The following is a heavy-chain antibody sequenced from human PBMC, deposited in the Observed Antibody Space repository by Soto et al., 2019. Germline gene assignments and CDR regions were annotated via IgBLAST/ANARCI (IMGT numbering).Heavy chain of an antibody. CDR3: AARPGGGYYYYGMDV. CDR2: IDVGSGNT. CDR1: GFTFTSSA. V-gene: IGHV1-58*02. D-gene: IGHD3-10*01. Sequence: QMQLVQSGPEVKKPGTSVKVSCKASGFTFTSSAMQWVRQTRGQRLEWIGWIDVGSGNTNYAQKFQERVTITRDMSTSTAYMELSSLRSEDTAVYYCAARPGGGYYYYGMDVWAQGTTVTVSS. J-gene: IGHJ6*02.